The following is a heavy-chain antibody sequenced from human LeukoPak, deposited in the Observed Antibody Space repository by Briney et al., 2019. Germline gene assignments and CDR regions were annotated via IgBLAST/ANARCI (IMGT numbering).Heavy chain of an antibody. CDR2: ISGSGGST. Sequence: GGSLRLSCAASGFTFSSYAMSWVRQAPGRGLEWVSAISGSGGSTYYADSVKGRFTISRDNSKITLYLQMNSLRAEDTAVYYCAKDRIVLMVYARDFFDYWGQGTLVTVSS. CDR3: AKDRIVLMVYARDFFDY. J-gene: IGHJ4*02. CDR1: GFTFSSYA. V-gene: IGHV3-23*01. D-gene: IGHD2-8*01.